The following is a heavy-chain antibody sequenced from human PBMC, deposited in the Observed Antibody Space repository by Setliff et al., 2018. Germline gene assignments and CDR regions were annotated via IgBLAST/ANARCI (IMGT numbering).Heavy chain of an antibody. D-gene: IGHD4-17*01. CDR3: ARENGDYDLDY. Sequence: PGESLKISCAASGFSFSGYEMSWVRQAPGKGLEWISYIGSSGNTIYYANSVKGRFTISRDNAKNSLFLQMNSLRAEDTAVYYCARENGDYDLDYWGQGALVTVSS. CDR2: IGSSGNTI. V-gene: IGHV3-48*03. J-gene: IGHJ4*02. CDR1: GFSFSGYE.